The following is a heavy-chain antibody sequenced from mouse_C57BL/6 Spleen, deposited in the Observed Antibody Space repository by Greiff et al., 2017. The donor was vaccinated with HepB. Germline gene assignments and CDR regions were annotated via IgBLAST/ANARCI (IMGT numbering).Heavy chain of an antibody. J-gene: IGHJ1*03. D-gene: IGHD1-1*01. CDR1: GFTFSDYY. Sequence: EVMLVESGGGLVQPGGSLKLSCAASGFTFSDYYMYWVRQTPEKRLEWVAYISNGGGSTYYPDTVKGRFTISRDNAKNTLYLQMSRLKSEDTAMYYCARHKYYYGSNYWYFDVWGTGTTVTVSS. V-gene: IGHV5-12*01. CDR2: ISNGGGST. CDR3: ARHKYYYGSNYWYFDV.